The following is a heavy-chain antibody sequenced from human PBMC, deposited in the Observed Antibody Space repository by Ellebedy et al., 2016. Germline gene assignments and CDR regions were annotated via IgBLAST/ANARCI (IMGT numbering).Heavy chain of an antibody. D-gene: IGHD1-26*01. CDR1: GYTFSTYG. V-gene: IGHV1-2*02. Sequence: ASVKVSXXASGYTFSTYGIGWVRQAPGQGLEWMGWIKPSGGGTKYSQKFQGRVTMTRDTSLSTAYMELSRLTSDETAIYYCARNLPDTYSGSHTGFDYWGQGSLVTVSS. J-gene: IGHJ4*02. CDR2: IKPSGGGT. CDR3: ARNLPDTYSGSHTGFDY.